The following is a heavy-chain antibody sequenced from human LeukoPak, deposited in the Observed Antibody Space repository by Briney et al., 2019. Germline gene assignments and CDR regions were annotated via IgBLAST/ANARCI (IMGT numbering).Heavy chain of an antibody. V-gene: IGHV6-1*01. CDR3: ARGGSYSLDY. CDR1: GDSVSSNNAA. CDR2: TYYRSQWYN. Sequence: SQTLSLTCAISGDSVSSNNAAWNWIRQSPSRGLEWLGSTYYRSQWYNDYAASVISRITINPDTSRNQFSLQLNSVTPEDTALYYCARGGSYSLDYWGQGTLVTVSS. J-gene: IGHJ4*02. D-gene: IGHD1-26*01.